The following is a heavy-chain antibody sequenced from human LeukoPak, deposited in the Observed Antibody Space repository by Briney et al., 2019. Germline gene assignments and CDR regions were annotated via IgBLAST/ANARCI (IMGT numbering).Heavy chain of an antibody. J-gene: IGHJ3*02. D-gene: IGHD1-26*01. V-gene: IGHV1-69*05. CDR2: IIPIFGTA. Sequence: ASVKVSCKASGGTFSSYAISWVRQAPGQGLEWMGGIIPIFGTANYAQKLQGRVTITTDESTSTAYMELSSLRSEDTAVYYCARRGSYLSAFDIWGQGTMVTVSS. CDR1: GGTFSSYA. CDR3: ARRGSYLSAFDI.